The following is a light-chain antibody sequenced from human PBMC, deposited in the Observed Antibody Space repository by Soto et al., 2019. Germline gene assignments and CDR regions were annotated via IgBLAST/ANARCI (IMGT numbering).Light chain of an antibody. CDR2: EVS. Sequence: QSALTQPASASGSPGQSIAISCTGTSSDVGGYNYVSWYQQLPGKAPKLLISEVSNRPSGVSHRFSGSKSDNTASLTISGLQAEDEADYYCSSNRTGGPFVFGTGTKVTVL. J-gene: IGLJ1*01. CDR1: SSDVGGYNY. V-gene: IGLV2-14*01. CDR3: SSNRTGGPFV.